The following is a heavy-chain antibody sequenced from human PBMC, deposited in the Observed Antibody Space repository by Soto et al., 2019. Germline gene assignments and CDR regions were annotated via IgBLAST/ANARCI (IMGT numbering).Heavy chain of an antibody. V-gene: IGHV3-21*01. J-gene: IGHJ5*02. D-gene: IGHD3-10*01. CDR3: ARDTYYYGSGSYSP. CDR1: GFTFSSYS. Sequence: EVQLVESGGGLVKPGGSLRLSCAASGFTFSSYSMNVDRQAPGKWLEWVSSISSSSSYIYYSDSVKGRFTISRDNAKNSLYLKMNSLGAEDTAVYYCARDTYYYGSGSYSPWGQGTLVTVSS. CDR2: ISSSSSYI.